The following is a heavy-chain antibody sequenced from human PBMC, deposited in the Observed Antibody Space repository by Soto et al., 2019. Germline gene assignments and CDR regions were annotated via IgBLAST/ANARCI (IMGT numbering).Heavy chain of an antibody. CDR1: GGSISGGVHS. D-gene: IGHD2-8*01. CDR3: AREIMPLTNDWYFDL. V-gene: IGHV4-30-4*01. CDR2: IFDSGST. J-gene: IGHJ2*01. Sequence: QVQLQESGPGLVKPSETLSLTCTVSGGSISGGVHSWSWMRQPPGKGLEWFGHIFDSGSTYYNPSLKSRLTISGDTSKNQFSLRLSSVTAADTAVYYCAREIMPLTNDWYFDLWGRGTLVTVSS.